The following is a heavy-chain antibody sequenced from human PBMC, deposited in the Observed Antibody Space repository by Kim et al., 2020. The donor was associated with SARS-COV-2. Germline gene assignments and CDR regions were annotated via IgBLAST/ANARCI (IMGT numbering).Heavy chain of an antibody. Sequence: GGSLRLSCAASGFTFSNYGMSWVRQAPGKGLELVSGIIGSGDTTSYADSVKGRFTISRDNSKNALYLQMSGLRPEDTAIFYCANPRQPAYWGQGTLVPVS. CDR2: IIGSGDTT. CDR1: GFTFSNYG. D-gene: IGHD6-13*01. CDR3: ANPRQPAY. V-gene: IGHV3-23*01. J-gene: IGHJ4*02.